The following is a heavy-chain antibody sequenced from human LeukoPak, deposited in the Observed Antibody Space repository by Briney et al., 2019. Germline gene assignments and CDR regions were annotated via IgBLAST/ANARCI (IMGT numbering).Heavy chain of an antibody. Sequence: GSLRLSCAASGFAFSSYALHWVRQAPGKGLEWVAVISYDGSNNYYADSVKGRFTISRNNSKNTLYLQMNSLRAEDTAVYYCATYDPPGYWGQGTLVTVSS. J-gene: IGHJ4*02. CDR2: ISYDGSNN. D-gene: IGHD1-1*01. V-gene: IGHV3-30-3*01. CDR3: ATYDPPGY. CDR1: GFAFSSYA.